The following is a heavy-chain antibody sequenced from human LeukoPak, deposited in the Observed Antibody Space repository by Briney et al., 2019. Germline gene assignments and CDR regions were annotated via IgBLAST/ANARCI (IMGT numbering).Heavy chain of an antibody. Sequence: AGGSLRLSCAASGFTSSSYWMSWVRQAPGKGLEWVANIKQDGSEKYYVDSVKGRFTISRDNAKNSLYLQMNSLRAEDTAVYYCARDLRGYCSSTSCYSWFDPWGQGTLVTVSP. D-gene: IGHD2-2*02. CDR1: GFTSSSYW. CDR2: IKQDGSEK. CDR3: ARDLRGYCSSTSCYSWFDP. J-gene: IGHJ5*02. V-gene: IGHV3-7*01.